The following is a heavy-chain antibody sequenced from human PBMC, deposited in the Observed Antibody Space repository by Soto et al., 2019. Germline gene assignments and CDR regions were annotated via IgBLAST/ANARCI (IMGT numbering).Heavy chain of an antibody. CDR3: ATGGGPTLDN. Sequence: PGGSLRLSCAASGFTVSSNFMSWVRQAPGKGLEWVSIIYSDGSTYYADSVKGRFTISRDTSKSQFSLKLTSVTAADTAIYYCATGGGPTLDNWGLGTRVTVSS. J-gene: IGHJ4*02. V-gene: IGHV3-66*01. D-gene: IGHD3-16*01. CDR1: GFTVSSNF. CDR2: IYSDGST.